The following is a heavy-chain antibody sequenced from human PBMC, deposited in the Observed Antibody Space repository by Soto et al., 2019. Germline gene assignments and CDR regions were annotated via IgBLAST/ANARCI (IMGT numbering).Heavy chain of an antibody. V-gene: IGHV3-9*01. CDR1: GFTFDDYA. D-gene: IGHD6-6*01. CDR2: ISWNSGSI. CDR3: AKDGSSSSYYYGMDV. J-gene: IGHJ6*02. Sequence: EVQLVESGGGLVQPGRSLRLSCAASGFTFDDYAMHWVRQAPGKGLEWVSGISWNSGSIGYADSVKGRFTISRDNAKNSLYLQMNSLRAEDTALYYCAKDGSSSSYYYGMDVWGQGTTVTVSS.